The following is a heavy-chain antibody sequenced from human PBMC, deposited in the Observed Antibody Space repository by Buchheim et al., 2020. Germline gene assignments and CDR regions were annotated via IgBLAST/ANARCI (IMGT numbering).Heavy chain of an antibody. Sequence: QLVQSGAEVKKPGASVKVSCEASGFIFSRYAIHWVRQAPGQRLEWMGWINAGNGNTKYSQKFQGRVTISRDTSASTTYMELRSLRSEDTALYYCARERGGTTMTTAWFDPWGQGTL. J-gene: IGHJ5*02. D-gene: IGHD4-17*01. CDR1: GFIFSRYA. V-gene: IGHV1-3*01. CDR3: ARERGGTTMTTAWFDP. CDR2: INAGNGNT.